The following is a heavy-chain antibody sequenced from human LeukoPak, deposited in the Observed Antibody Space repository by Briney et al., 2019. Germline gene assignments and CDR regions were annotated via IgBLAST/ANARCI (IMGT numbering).Heavy chain of an antibody. CDR2: ISSSSSNI. J-gene: IGHJ4*02. D-gene: IGHD2-2*01. CDR3: ARDLLYQLPHYFDY. Sequence: PGGSLRLSCAASGLTFSSYSMNWVRQAPGKGLEWVSYISSSSSNIFYADSVKGRFTISRDNAKNSLFLQMNSLRDEDTAVYYCARDLLYQLPHYFDYWGQGTLVTVSS. V-gene: IGHV3-48*02. CDR1: GLTFSSYS.